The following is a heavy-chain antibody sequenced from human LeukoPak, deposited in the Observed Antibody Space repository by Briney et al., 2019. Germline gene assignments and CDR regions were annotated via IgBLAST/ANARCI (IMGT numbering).Heavy chain of an antibody. V-gene: IGHV4-59*08. CDR2: IFYLGST. D-gene: IGHD4-17*01. CDR3: ARRGADDYGDYGFDF. Sequence: SSETLSLTCTVSGGAISSYYWTWIRQPPGKGLEWIGYIFYLGSTNYNPSLKSRVTISVDTSKNQFSLKLNSVTAADTAVYYCARRGADDYGDYGFDFWGQGTLVTVSS. J-gene: IGHJ4*02. CDR1: GGAISSYY.